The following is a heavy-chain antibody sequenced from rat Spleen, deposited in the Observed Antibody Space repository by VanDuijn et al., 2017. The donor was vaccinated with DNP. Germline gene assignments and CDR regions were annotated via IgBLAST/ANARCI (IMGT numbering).Heavy chain of an antibody. CDR1: GFSLTSYT. V-gene: IGHV2-6*01. CDR2: ISSGGGT. D-gene: IGHD1-12*03. Sequence: QVQLKESGPGLVQPSQTLSLTCTVSGFSLTSYTVSWVRQPPGKGLEWIAAISSGGGTYYNSVLKSRLSINRDTSKSQVLLKKNSLQTEDTAMYFCARLGVTMMVITPWGAMDAWGQGTSVTVSS. CDR3: ARLGVTMMVITPWGAMDA. J-gene: IGHJ4*01.